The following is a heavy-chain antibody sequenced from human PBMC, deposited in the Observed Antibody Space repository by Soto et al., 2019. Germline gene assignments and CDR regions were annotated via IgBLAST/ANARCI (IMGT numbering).Heavy chain of an antibody. J-gene: IGHJ5*02. CDR2: ISAYNGNT. Sequence: ASLNVSFKASGYTFTSYGISWVRPAPGQGLEWMGWISAYNGNTNYAQKLQGRVTMTTDTSTSTAYMELRSLRSDDTAVYYCATGYYDSSGYYFAVNWFDPWGQRTLVTVSS. CDR1: GYTFTSYG. CDR3: ATGYYDSSGYYFAVNWFDP. V-gene: IGHV1-18*04. D-gene: IGHD3-22*01.